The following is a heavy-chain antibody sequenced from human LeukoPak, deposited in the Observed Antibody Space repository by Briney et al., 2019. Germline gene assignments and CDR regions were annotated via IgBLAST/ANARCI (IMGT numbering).Heavy chain of an antibody. J-gene: IGHJ4*02. Sequence: SETVSLTCAVSGGSINNYYWGWIRQPPGKGLEWLGYIHSSGSTNYNPSLKSRVTILVDTSKNQFSPKLTSVTAADTAVYYCTREGYDGSGYYLDYWSQGILVTVSS. CDR1: GGSINNYY. CDR2: IHSSGST. D-gene: IGHD3-22*01. CDR3: TREGYDGSGYYLDY. V-gene: IGHV4-59*01.